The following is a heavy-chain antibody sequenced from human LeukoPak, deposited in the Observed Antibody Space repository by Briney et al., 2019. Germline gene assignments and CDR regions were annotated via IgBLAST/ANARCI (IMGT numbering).Heavy chain of an antibody. D-gene: IGHD2-21*01. V-gene: IGHV4-38-2*01. CDR1: GYSISSVYY. J-gene: IGHJ4*02. CDR3: AREVYCGGDCYSHYFDY. Sequence: SETLSLTCAVSGYSISSVYYWGWIRQPPGKGLEWIGSIYHSGSTYYNPSLKSRVTISVDTSKNQFSLKLSSVTAADTAVYYCAREVYCGGDCYSHYFDYWGQGTLVTVSS. CDR2: IYHSGST.